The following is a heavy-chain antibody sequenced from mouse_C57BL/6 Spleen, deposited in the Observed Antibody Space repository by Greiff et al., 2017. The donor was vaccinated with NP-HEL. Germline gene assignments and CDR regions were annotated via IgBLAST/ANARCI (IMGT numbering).Heavy chain of an antibody. CDR1: GYAFSSSW. J-gene: IGHJ3*01. CDR3: ARSNYGSSFAY. CDR2: IYPGDGDT. D-gene: IGHD1-1*01. Sequence: QVQLQQSGPELVKPGASVKISCKASGYAFSSSWMNWVKQRPGKGLEWIGRIYPGDGDTNYNGKFKGKATLTADKSSSTAYMQLSSLTSEDSAVYFCARSNYGSSFAYWGQGTLVTVSA. V-gene: IGHV1-82*01.